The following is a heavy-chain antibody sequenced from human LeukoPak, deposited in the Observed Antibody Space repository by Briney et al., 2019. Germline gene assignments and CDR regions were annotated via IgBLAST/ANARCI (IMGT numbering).Heavy chain of an antibody. CDR3: AGSSSWYGY. J-gene: IGHJ4*02. CDR2: INHSGST. V-gene: IGHV4-34*01. CDR1: GGSFSGYY. Sequence: PSETLSLTCAVYGGSFSGYYWSWIRQPPGKGLEWIGEINHSGSTNYNPSLKSRVTISVDTSKNQFSLKLSSVAAADTAVYYCAGSSSWYGYWGQGTLVTVSS. D-gene: IGHD6-13*01.